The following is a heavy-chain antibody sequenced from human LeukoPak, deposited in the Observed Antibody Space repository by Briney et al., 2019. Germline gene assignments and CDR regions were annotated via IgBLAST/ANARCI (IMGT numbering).Heavy chain of an antibody. CDR3: AKDLYPHGRAEYFQH. Sequence: GGSLRLSCEASGFTFDNYAMSWVRQAPGKGLEWVSAISNSGVSTHYADSVKGRFTISRDNSKNTLFLHMNTLRADDMAVYYCAKDLYPHGRAEYFQHWGQGTLVTVSS. CDR2: ISNSGVST. J-gene: IGHJ1*01. D-gene: IGHD2-2*02. CDR1: GFTFDNYA. V-gene: IGHV3-23*01.